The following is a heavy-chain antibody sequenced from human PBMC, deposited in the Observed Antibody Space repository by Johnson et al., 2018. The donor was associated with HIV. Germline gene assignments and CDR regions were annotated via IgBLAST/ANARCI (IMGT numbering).Heavy chain of an antibody. D-gene: IGHD3-22*01. Sequence: VQLVESGGGVVQPGRSLRLSCAASRFTFSSYAIHWVHQAPGKGLEWVAVILYDGNNKYYADSVKGRFTISRDNAKNSLYLQMNSLRAEDTALYYCARVDYDSSGYYLYAFDIWGQGTMVTVSS. J-gene: IGHJ3*02. CDR2: ILYDGNNK. V-gene: IGHV3-30-3*01. CDR1: RFTFSSYA. CDR3: ARVDYDSSGYYLYAFDI.